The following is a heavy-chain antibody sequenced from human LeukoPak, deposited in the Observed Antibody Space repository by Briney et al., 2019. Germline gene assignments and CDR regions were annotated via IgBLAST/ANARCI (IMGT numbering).Heavy chain of an antibody. V-gene: IGHV1-69*13. CDR2: IIPLFGTA. Sequence: ASVKVSCKASGGTFSNYAINWVRQAPGPGLEWMGGIIPLFGTANYAQKFQGRVTVTADESTSTVYMELNSLKSEDTAVYYCARGWDYDSGGRPTAYVYWGQGTLVTVSS. CDR3: ARGWDYDSGGRPTAYVY. CDR1: GGTFSNYA. D-gene: IGHD3-22*01. J-gene: IGHJ4*02.